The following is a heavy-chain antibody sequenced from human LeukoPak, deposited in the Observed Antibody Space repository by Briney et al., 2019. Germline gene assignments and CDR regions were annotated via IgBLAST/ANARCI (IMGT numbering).Heavy chain of an antibody. CDR2: IIPIFGTA. CDR3: AREGYSSGWYRGWFDP. CDR1: GGTFSSYA. Sequence: SVKVSCKASGGTFSSYAISWVRQAPGQGLEWMGGIIPIFGTANYAQKFQGRVTITTDESTSTAYMELSSLRSEDTAVYYCAREGYSSGWYRGWFDPWAREPWSPSPQ. V-gene: IGHV1-69*05. D-gene: IGHD6-19*01. J-gene: IGHJ5*02.